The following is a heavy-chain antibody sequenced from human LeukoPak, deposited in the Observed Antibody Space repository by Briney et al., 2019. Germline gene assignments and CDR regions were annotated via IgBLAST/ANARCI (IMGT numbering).Heavy chain of an antibody. CDR1: GFSLSSGAVG. Sequence: VSGPTLVNPTQTLTLTCTFSGFSLSSGAVGVGWIRQPPGGALEWLGVIYENDEKLYSSSLQNRLSITKDTSKNQVVLTMANMDPVGTATYYCAHRHRGVASDIWGQGTMVTVSS. D-gene: IGHD2-15*01. J-gene: IGHJ3*02. CDR2: IYENDEK. V-gene: IGHV2-5*01. CDR3: AHRHRGVASDI.